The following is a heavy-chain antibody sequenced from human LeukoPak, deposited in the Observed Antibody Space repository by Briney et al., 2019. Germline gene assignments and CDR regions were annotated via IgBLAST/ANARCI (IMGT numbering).Heavy chain of an antibody. CDR3: ATPGYSYGYHYYCYGMDG. CDR2: ITPSGGST. V-gene: IGHV1-46*01. D-gene: IGHD5-18*01. Sequence: ASVNVSSTASGYTFTIYYMHWVRQAPGQGLERMGIITPSGGSTSYAQKSQGRVTMTRDTSTSTVYMELSSLRSEDTAVYYCATPGYSYGYHYYCYGMDGWGQGTTVTVSS. J-gene: IGHJ6*02. CDR1: GYTFTIYY.